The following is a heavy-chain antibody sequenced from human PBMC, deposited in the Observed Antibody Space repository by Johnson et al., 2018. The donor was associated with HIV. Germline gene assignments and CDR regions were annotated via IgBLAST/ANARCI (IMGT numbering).Heavy chain of an antibody. Sequence: MQLVESGGGVVRPGGSLRLSCAASGFTFHDYGMSWVRQAPGKGLEWVSGINWNGDSTDYADSVKGRFTVSRDSAKNSLYLQMNSLRAEDPALYYCARGCSGVQQLEWSFAAFDIWGQGTMVTVSP. J-gene: IGHJ3*02. CDR2: INWNGDST. CDR1: GFTFHDYG. V-gene: IGHV3-20*04. D-gene: IGHD3-3*01. CDR3: ARGCSGVQQLEWSFAAFDI.